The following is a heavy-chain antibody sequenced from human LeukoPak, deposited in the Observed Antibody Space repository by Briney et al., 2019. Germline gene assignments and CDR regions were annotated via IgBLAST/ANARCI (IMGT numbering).Heavy chain of an antibody. CDR1: GFTFSNYA. Sequence: GGSLRLSCTASGFTFSNYAMHWVRQAPGKGLEWVAVISYDGSNKYYADSVKGRFTIPRDNSKNTLYLQMNSLRAEDTAVYYCARGLRIAVAGSSAFDIWGQGTMVTVSS. V-gene: IGHV3-30-3*01. D-gene: IGHD6-19*01. CDR2: ISYDGSNK. CDR3: ARGLRIAVAGSSAFDI. J-gene: IGHJ3*02.